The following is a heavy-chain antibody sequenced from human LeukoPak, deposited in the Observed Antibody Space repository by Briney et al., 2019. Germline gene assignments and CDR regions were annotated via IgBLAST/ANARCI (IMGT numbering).Heavy chain of an antibody. V-gene: IGHV1-2*02. CDR2: INPNSGGT. CDR3: ARAPDYYDSSGAFDY. CDR1: GYTFTGYY. Sequence: ASVKVSCKASGYTFTGYYMHWVRQAPGQGLEWMGWINPNSGGTNYAQKFQGRVTMTRDTSISTAYMELSRLRSDDTAVYYCARAPDYYDSSGAFDYWGQGTLVTVSS. D-gene: IGHD3-22*01. J-gene: IGHJ4*02.